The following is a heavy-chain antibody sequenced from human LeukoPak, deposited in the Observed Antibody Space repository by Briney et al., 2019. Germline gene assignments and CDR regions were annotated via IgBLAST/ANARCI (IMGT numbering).Heavy chain of an antibody. D-gene: IGHD3-3*01. CDR3: ARGVNYDFWSGYYRYYYYGMDV. V-gene: IGHV1-46*01. J-gene: IGHJ6*02. Sequence: ASVKVSCTASGYTFTSYAMNWVRQAPGQGLEWMGIINPSGGSTSYAQKFQGRVTMTRDTSTSTVYMELSSLRSEDTAVYYCARGVNYDFWSGYYRYYYYGMDVWGQGTTVTVSS. CDR1: GYTFTSYA. CDR2: INPSGGST.